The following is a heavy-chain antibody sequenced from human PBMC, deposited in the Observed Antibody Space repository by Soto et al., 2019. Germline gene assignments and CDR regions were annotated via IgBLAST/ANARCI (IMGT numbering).Heavy chain of an antibody. CDR2: INPNSGGT. CDR1: GYTFTGHY. V-gene: IGHV1-2*02. D-gene: IGHD2-15*01. Sequence: QVQLVQSGAEVKKPGASVKVSCKASGYTFTGHYMHWVRQAPGQGLEWMGWINPNSGGTKYVEKFQGRVTMTGDTSISTVYMELSSLISDDTAIYYFARGGQSVDAFDIWGQGTLVPVSS. CDR3: ARGGQSVDAFDI. J-gene: IGHJ3*02.